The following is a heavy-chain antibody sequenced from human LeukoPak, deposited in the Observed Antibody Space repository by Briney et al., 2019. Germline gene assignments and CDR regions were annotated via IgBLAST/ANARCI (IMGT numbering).Heavy chain of an antibody. Sequence: SGGSLRLSCAASGFAFSNYGMHWVRQAPGKGLEWMAVISFNGRVTYYADSVKGRFTISRDNSNNMLYLQMDRLRGEDTAVYFCAKEKDYYRSGSCDYWGQGTLVTVSS. CDR2: ISFNGRVT. CDR3: AKEKDYYRSGSCDY. D-gene: IGHD3-10*01. V-gene: IGHV3-30*18. J-gene: IGHJ4*02. CDR1: GFAFSNYG.